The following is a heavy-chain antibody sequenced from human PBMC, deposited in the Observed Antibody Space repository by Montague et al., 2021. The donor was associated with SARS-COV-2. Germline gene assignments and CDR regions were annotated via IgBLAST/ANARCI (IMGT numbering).Heavy chain of an antibody. J-gene: IGHJ6*02. D-gene: IGHD2-2*01. V-gene: IGHV4-31*03. CDR2: IYYDGYT. Sequence: TLSLTCTVSGGSISSGGYYWSWIRQHPGKGLEWIGYIYYDGYTYYNPSLKSRVTISVDTSKYQFSLNLSSVTAADTAVYYCARDAIGAAGGYGMDVWGQGTTVTVSS. CDR1: GGSISSGGYY. CDR3: ARDAIGAAGGYGMDV.